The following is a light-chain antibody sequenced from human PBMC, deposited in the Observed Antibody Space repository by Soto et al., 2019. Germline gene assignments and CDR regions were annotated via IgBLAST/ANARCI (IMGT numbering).Light chain of an antibody. Sequence: DIVMTQSPDSLAVSLGERATINCKSSQSVLYSSNNKNYLVWYQQKPGQPPKLLIYWASTRKSGVPDRFSGSGSGTDFTLTISSLQAEDVAVYYCQQYYSTPRTFGQGTKVEIK. CDR1: QSVLYSSNNKNY. CDR2: WAS. CDR3: QQYYSTPRT. J-gene: IGKJ1*01. V-gene: IGKV4-1*01.